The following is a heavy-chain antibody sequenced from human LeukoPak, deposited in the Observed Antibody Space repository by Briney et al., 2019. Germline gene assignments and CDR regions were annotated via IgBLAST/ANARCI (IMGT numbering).Heavy chain of an antibody. CDR2: MSASGSRT. J-gene: IGHJ5*02. D-gene: IGHD3-22*01. CDR3: AKDLRAHYYDSSGYGSFGS. CDR1: GFTFSTFA. Sequence: GGSRRLSCAASGFTFSTFAMNWIRQAPGKGLEWVSGMSASGSRTYYADSVKGRFTISRDNSKNTLSLQMNSLRAEDTAIYYCAKDLRAHYYDSSGYGSFGSWGQGTLVTVSS. V-gene: IGHV3-23*01.